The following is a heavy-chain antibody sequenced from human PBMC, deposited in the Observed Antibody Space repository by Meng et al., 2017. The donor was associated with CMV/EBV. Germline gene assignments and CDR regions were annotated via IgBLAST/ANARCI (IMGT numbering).Heavy chain of an antibody. Sequence: QVKPGQVGAEGKKPGASGKVSLKASGYTFTSYGISWVRQAPGQGLEWMGWISAYNGNTNYAQKLQGRVTMTTDTSTSTAYMELRSLRSDDTAVYYCAAYPQTMVRGVALWGAFDYWGQGTLVTVSS. J-gene: IGHJ4*02. CDR2: ISAYNGNT. CDR1: GYTFTSYG. D-gene: IGHD3-10*01. CDR3: AAYPQTMVRGVALWGAFDY. V-gene: IGHV1-18*01.